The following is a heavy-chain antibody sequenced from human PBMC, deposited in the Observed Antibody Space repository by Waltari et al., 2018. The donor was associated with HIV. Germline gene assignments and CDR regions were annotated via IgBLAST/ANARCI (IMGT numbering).Heavy chain of an antibody. CDR1: GDSFSTYW. D-gene: IGHD2-2*01. CDR3: ARWDCSTTSCYSEFSGGWFDP. V-gene: IGHV5-51*03. CDR2: IYPGDSDI. J-gene: IGHJ5*02. Sequence: EAQLVQSGAEVRKPGESLQISCKGSGDSFSTYWTGWVRQIPGKGLEWMGIIYPGDSDIRYSPSFQGQVTISADKSISTAYLQWSSLKASDTAMYYCARWDCSTTSCYSEFSGGWFDPWGQGTLVTVSS.